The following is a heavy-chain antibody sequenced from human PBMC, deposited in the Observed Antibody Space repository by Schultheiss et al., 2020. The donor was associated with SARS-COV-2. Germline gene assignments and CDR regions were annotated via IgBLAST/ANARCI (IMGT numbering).Heavy chain of an antibody. CDR2: ISGSGGST. CDR3: AKERAVAGTVDY. CDR1: GFTFSSYA. D-gene: IGHD6-19*01. V-gene: IGHV3-23*01. J-gene: IGHJ4*02. Sequence: GESLKISCAASGFTFSSYAMSWVRQAPGKGLEWVSAISGSGGSTYYADSVKGRFTISRDNSKNTLYLQMNSLRAEDTAVYYCAKERAVAGTVDYWGQGTLVTVSS.